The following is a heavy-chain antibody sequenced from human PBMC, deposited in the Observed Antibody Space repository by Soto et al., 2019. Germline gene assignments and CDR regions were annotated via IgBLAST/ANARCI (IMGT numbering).Heavy chain of an antibody. CDR1: GGTFSSYA. D-gene: IGHD5-12*01. V-gene: IGHV1-69*06. J-gene: IGHJ3*02. CDR2: IIPIFGTA. CDR3: ARDQDGYNPYDI. Sequence: GASVKVSCKASGGTFSSYAISWVLQAPGQGLEWMGGIIPIFGTANYAQKFQGRVTITADKSTSTAYMELSSLRSEDTAVYYCARDQDGYNPYDIWGQATMVTVSS.